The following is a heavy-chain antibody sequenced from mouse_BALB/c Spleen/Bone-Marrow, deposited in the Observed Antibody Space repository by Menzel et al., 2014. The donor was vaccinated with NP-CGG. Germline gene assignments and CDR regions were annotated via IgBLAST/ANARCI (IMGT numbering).Heavy chain of an antibody. CDR2: IRNKANGYTT. J-gene: IGHJ2*01. CDR3: ARDSRSTVSHFDY. Sequence: EVQLVESGGGLVQPGGSRRLSCATSGFTFTDYYMNWVRQPPGKALEWLGFIRNKANGYTTEYSASVKGRFTISRDNSQSILYLQMNTLRAEDSATYYCARDSRSTVSHFDYWGQGTTLTVSS. CDR1: GFTFTDYY. V-gene: IGHV7-3*02. D-gene: IGHD1-1*01.